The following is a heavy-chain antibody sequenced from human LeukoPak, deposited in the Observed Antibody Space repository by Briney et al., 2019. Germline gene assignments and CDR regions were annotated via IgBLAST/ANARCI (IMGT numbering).Heavy chain of an antibody. CDR1: GFSFSTHA. D-gene: IGHD5/OR15-5a*01. V-gene: IGHV3-23*01. CDR3: AKGLVFHDNYFDN. CDR2: IGGSDDST. Sequence: PGDSLRLSCVASGFSFSTHAMNWVRQVPGKGLEWVSTIGGSDDSTSYADSVKGRFTISSDFSKNTLYLQMNSLRAEDTAVYFCAKGLVFHDNYFDNWGQGTLVTVSS. J-gene: IGHJ4*02.